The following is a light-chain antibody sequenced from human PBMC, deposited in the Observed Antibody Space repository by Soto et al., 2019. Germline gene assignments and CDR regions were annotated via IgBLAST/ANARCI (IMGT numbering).Light chain of an antibody. V-gene: IGLV2-23*02. J-gene: IGLJ2*01. Sequence: QSALTQPASVSGAPGQSITISCTGTSGDVGKYTFLSWYGPHPGKPPKLIIFEVNKRPSGVSNRFSGSKSRNTASLTISRLQGEGEANYSCFLYGGSNNYVVFGGGTKVTV. CDR3: FLYGGSNNYVV. CDR2: EVN. CDR1: SGDVGKYTF.